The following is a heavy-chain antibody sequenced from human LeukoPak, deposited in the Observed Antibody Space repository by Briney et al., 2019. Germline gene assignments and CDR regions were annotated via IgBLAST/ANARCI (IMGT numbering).Heavy chain of an antibody. V-gene: IGHV1-18*01. CDR3: ARDSPDYYDFWSGYENYYYYYYMDV. D-gene: IGHD3-3*01. Sequence: GASVKVSCKASGYTFTSYGISWVRQAPGQGLEWMGWISAYNGNTNYAQKLQGRVTMTTDTSTSTAYMELRSLRSDDTAVYYCARDSPDYYDFWSGYENYYYYYYMDVWGKGTTVTVSS. J-gene: IGHJ6*03. CDR1: GYTFTSYG. CDR2: ISAYNGNT.